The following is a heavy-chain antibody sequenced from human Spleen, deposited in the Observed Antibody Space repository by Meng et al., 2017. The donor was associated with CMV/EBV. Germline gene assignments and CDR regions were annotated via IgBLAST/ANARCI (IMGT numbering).Heavy chain of an antibody. CDR3: ARDRQVGYGVYFDH. Sequence: GGSLRLSCTVSGFTFSSYEMNWVRQAPGKGLEWVSHISSSGSTIYYADPVEGRFTISRDNDKNSVYLQMSSLRAEDTAVYYCARDRQVGYGVYFDHWGQGTLVTVSS. J-gene: IGHJ4*02. CDR2: ISSSGSTI. D-gene: IGHD5-12*01. CDR1: GFTFSSYE. V-gene: IGHV3-48*03.